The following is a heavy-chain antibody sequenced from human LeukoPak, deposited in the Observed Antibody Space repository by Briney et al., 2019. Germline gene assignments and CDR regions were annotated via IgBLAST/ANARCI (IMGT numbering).Heavy chain of an antibody. Sequence: ASVKVSCKASGYSFTTYGISRLRQAPGHGLEWIAWISVYNGNTNYADKVRGRVLVTTDISATTAYLELKSLRYDDTGVYYCAKMDSDSSGFFSNWGQGTPVTVSS. D-gene: IGHD3-22*01. CDR3: AKMDSDSSGFFSN. CDR2: ISVYNGNT. J-gene: IGHJ4*02. CDR1: GYSFTTYG. V-gene: IGHV1-18*01.